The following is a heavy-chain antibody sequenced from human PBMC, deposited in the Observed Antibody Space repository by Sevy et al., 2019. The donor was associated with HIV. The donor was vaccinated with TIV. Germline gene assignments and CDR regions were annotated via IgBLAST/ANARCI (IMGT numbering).Heavy chain of an antibody. CDR2: ISAYNGNT. J-gene: IGHJ6*02. CDR3: ARDTITMVRGVIRPTVYYYYGMDV. D-gene: IGHD3-10*01. V-gene: IGHV1-18*01. CDR1: GYTFTSYG. Sequence: ASVKASCKASGYTFTSYGISWVRQAPGQGLEWMGWISAYNGNTNYSQKLQGRVTMTTDTSTSTAYMELRSLRSDDTAVYYCARDTITMVRGVIRPTVYYYYGMDVWGQGTTVTVSS.